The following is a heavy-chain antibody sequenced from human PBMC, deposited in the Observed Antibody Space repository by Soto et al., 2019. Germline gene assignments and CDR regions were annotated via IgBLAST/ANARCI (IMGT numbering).Heavy chain of an antibody. CDR3: ARGGYSGYDFDY. CDR1: GYTLTELS. D-gene: IGHD5-12*01. CDR2: IDPEDGET. Sequence: GASVKVSCKVSGYTLTELSMHWVRQAPGKGLEWMGGIDPEDGETIYAQKFQGRVTMTRDTSTSTAYMELSRLRSDDTAVYYCARGGYSGYDFDYWGQGTLVTVSS. J-gene: IGHJ4*02. V-gene: IGHV1-24*01.